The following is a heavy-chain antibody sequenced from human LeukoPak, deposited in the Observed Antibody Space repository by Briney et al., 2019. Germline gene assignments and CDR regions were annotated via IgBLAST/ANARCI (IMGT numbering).Heavy chain of an antibody. CDR2: INHSGST. D-gene: IGHD3-10*01. J-gene: IGHJ4*02. Sequence: SETLSLTCAVYGGSFSGYYWSWIRQPPGKGLDWIGEINHSGSTNYNPSLKSRVTISVDTSKNQFSLKLSSVTAADTAVYYCARGITMVRGVSDYWGQGTLVTVSS. CDR3: ARGITMVRGVSDY. CDR1: GGSFSGYY. V-gene: IGHV4-34*01.